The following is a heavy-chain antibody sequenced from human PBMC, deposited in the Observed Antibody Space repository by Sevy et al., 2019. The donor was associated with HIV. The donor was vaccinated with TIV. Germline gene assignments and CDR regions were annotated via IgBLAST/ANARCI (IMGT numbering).Heavy chain of an antibody. CDR2: IKQDGSEK. CDR3: ARDRGSDFWSGLGSLDY. Sequence: GGSLRLSCAASGFTFSSYWMSWVRQAPGKGLEWVANIKQDGSEKYYVDSVKGQFTISRDNAKNSLYLQMNSLRAEDTAVYYCARDRGSDFWSGLGSLDYWGQGTLVTVSS. J-gene: IGHJ4*02. CDR1: GFTFSSYW. D-gene: IGHD3-3*01. V-gene: IGHV3-7*01.